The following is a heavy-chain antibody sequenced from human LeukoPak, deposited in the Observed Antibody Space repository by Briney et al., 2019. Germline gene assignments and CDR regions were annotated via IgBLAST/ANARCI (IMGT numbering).Heavy chain of an antibody. Sequence: GESLKISCKGSGYSFSTHWIGWVRQMPGKGLEWMGIIYAGDFDTRYSPSFQGQVTISADKSISTAYLQWSSLKASDTAMYYCARHVGSGWFSGLAYWGQGTLVTVSS. CDR3: ARHVGSGWFSGLAY. V-gene: IGHV5-51*01. D-gene: IGHD6-19*01. CDR1: GYSFSTHW. J-gene: IGHJ4*02. CDR2: IYAGDFDT.